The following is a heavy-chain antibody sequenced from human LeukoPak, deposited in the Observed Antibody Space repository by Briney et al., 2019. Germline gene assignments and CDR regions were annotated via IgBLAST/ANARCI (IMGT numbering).Heavy chain of an antibody. Sequence: SETLSLTCTVSGGSISSGGYYWSWLRQPAGKGLEWIGRVYATGSTNYNPSLKSRVTISVDKSKNQFSLKLSSVTAADTAVYYCARGPYSSSWYRLGARNWFDPWGQGTLVTVSS. V-gene: IGHV4-61*02. CDR2: VYATGST. J-gene: IGHJ5*02. CDR1: GGSISSGGYY. D-gene: IGHD6-13*01. CDR3: ARGPYSSSWYRLGARNWFDP.